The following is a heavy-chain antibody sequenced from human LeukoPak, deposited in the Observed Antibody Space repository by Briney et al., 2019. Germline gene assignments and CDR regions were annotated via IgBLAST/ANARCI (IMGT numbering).Heavy chain of an antibody. D-gene: IGHD3-10*01. V-gene: IGHV4-34*01. CDR3: ARGRIGRFGGFDY. J-gene: IGHJ4*02. CDR2: INHSGST. CDR1: GGSISSYY. Sequence: SETLSLTCTVSGGSISSYYWSWIRQPPGKGLEWIGEINHSGSTNYNPSLKSRVTISVDTSKNQFSLKLSSVTAADTAVYYCARGRIGRFGGFDYWGQGTLVTVSS.